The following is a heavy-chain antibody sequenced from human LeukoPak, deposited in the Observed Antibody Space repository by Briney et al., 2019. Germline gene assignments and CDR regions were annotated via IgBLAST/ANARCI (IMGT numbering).Heavy chain of an antibody. J-gene: IGHJ4*02. CDR3: ARTAGYSTTSYDG. Sequence: SETLSLTCTVSGGSISSYYWSWIRQPPGKGLEWIGYIYYTVTTHYNPSLKSRVTISVDTSKNQFSLTLSSVTAADTATYYCARTAGYSTTSYDGWGQGTLVTASS. CDR1: GGSISSYY. CDR2: IYYTVTT. D-gene: IGHD6-13*01. V-gene: IGHV4-59*01.